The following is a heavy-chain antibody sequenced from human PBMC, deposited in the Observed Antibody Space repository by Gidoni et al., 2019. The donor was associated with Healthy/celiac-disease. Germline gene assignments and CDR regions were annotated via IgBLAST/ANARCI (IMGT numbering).Heavy chain of an antibody. V-gene: IGHV3-23*01. D-gene: IGHD3-22*01. CDR2: ISCSGGST. J-gene: IGHJ4*02. Sequence: EVQLLESGGGLVQPGGSRRLACEASGFGCSSCAISWVRQASGKGRGWVSAISCSGGSTYYADSVKGRFTIYRDNSKNTLYPQMHRLRAEDTAVYYFAKGGYYDSSGYLVYFDYWGQGTLVTVSS. CDR3: AKGGYYDSSGYLVYFDY. CDR1: GFGCSSCA.